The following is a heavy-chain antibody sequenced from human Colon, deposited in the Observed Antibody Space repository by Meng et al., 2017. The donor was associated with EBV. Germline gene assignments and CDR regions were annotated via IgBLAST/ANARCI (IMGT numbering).Heavy chain of an antibody. J-gene: IGHJ4*02. CDR2: IHHSGSA. Sequence: VQLQKTAHGEVDSYPHWSLPCTVSGGAKGIGNYYCSWIRQSPGKGLEWIGYIHHSGSAYYNPSLKSRVSISVDTSKSQFSLNLTSMTAADTAVYYCASFDHIPRRNYFDYWGQGTLVTVSS. D-gene: IGHD2-21*01. V-gene: IGHV4-30-4*01. CDR1: GGAKGIGNYY. CDR3: ASFDHIPRRNYFDY.